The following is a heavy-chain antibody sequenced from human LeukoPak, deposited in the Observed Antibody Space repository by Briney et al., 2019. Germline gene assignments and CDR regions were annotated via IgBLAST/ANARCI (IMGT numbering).Heavy chain of an antibody. CDR2: ISAYNGNT. J-gene: IGHJ3*02. V-gene: IGHV1-18*01. CDR1: GYTFTSYG. D-gene: IGHD6-13*01. CDR3: ARLYSSSWEGGEAFDI. Sequence: GASVKVSCKASGYTFTSYGISWVRQAPGQGLEWMGWISAYNGNTNYAQKLQGRVTMTTDTSTSTAYMELRSLRSDDTAVYYCARLYSSSWEGGEAFDIWGQGTMVTVSS.